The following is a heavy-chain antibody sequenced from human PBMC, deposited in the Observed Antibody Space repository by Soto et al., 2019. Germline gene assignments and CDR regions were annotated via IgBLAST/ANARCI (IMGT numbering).Heavy chain of an antibody. J-gene: IGHJ4*02. CDR1: GVSISSGNW. CDR2: IFHDGTS. D-gene: IGHD3-10*01. CDR3: ARLVYDTRLNYMYFDF. V-gene: IGHV4-4*02. Sequence: SETRSLTCGVSGVSISSGNWWACVRQSPQRGLEYIGEIFHDGTSNYYPSFERRVAISVDTSKNQFSLKLTSVTAADTAIYFCARLVYDTRLNYMYFDFWGQGTLVTVSS.